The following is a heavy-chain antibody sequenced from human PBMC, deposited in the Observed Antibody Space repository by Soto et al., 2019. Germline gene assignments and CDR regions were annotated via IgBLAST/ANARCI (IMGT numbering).Heavy chain of an antibody. CDR2: IFSNDEK. CDR3: APLAVADHVSYYYYYYGMDV. Sequence: QVTLKESGPVLVKPTETLTLTCTVSGFSLSNARMGVSWIRQPPGKALEWLAHIFSNDEKSYSTSLKSRLTIAKDTSKIQVVLTMTNMDPVDTATYYCAPLAVADHVSYYYYYYGMDVWGQGTTVTVSS. V-gene: IGHV2-26*01. D-gene: IGHD6-19*01. CDR1: GFSLSNARMG. J-gene: IGHJ6*02.